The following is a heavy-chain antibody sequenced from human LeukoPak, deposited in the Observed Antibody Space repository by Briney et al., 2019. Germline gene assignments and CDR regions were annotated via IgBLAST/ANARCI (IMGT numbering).Heavy chain of an antibody. J-gene: IGHJ6*03. V-gene: IGHV4-4*07. CDR1: GDSISSYY. CDR3: ARERRDGYNVYYYYNYMDV. D-gene: IGHD5-24*01. CDR2: IYYSGST. Sequence: ETLSLTCTVSGDSISSYYWSWIRQPAGKGLEWIGSIYYSGSTYYNPSLKSRVTISVDTSKNQFSLKLSSVTAADTAVYYCARERRDGYNVYYYYNYMDVWGKGTTVTVSS.